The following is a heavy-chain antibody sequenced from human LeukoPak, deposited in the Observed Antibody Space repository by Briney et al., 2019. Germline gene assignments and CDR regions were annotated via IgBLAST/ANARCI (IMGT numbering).Heavy chain of an antibody. CDR2: TYYRSKWYK. J-gene: IGHJ6*03. CDR1: GDSVSSNSAA. V-gene: IGHV6-1*01. Sequence: SQTLSLTCAISGDSVSSNSAAWNWIRQSPSRGLEWLGRTYYRSKWYKDYAVSVKSRITINPDTSKNQFSLQLNSVTPEDTAVYYCARCRADKAYDFWSGFDYYYYYMDVWGKGTTVTVSS. CDR3: ARCRADKAYDFWSGFDYYYYYMDV. D-gene: IGHD3-3*01.